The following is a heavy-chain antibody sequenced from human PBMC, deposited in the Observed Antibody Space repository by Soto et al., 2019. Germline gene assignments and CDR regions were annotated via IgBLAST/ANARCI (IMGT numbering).Heavy chain of an antibody. CDR1: GGSFNGYY. D-gene: IGHD4-17*01. Sequence: SGSLSLTCAVYGGSFNGYYWGWIRPPPGKGLEWIGEINHSGSTNYNPSLKSRVTISVDTSKNQFSLKLSSVTAADTAVYYCAKDRSDYGDFVFYFLYDWGQGTTVTVSS. CDR2: INHSGST. V-gene: IGHV4-34*01. CDR3: AKDRSDYGDFVFYFLYD. J-gene: IGHJ6*02.